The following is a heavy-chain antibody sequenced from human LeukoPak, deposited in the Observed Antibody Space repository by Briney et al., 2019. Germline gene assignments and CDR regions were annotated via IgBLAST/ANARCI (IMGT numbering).Heavy chain of an antibody. CDR3: ARDGSGHVFDY. CDR2: IYSGGST. V-gene: IGHV3-66*01. D-gene: IGHD3-10*01. CDR1: GFSFSSYA. J-gene: IGHJ4*02. Sequence: PGGSLRLSCAASGFSFSSYAMSWVRQAPGKGLEWVSVIYSGGSTYCADSVKGRFIISRDNSQNTLYLQMNSLRGEDTAVYYCARDGSGHVFDYWGQGTLVTVSS.